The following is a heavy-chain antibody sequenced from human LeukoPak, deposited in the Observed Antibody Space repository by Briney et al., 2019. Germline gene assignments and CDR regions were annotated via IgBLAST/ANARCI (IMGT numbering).Heavy chain of an antibody. CDR1: GFTFSNYE. CDR3: AELGITMIGGV. D-gene: IGHD3-10*02. CDR2: ISSSGSTI. V-gene: IGHV3-48*03. J-gene: IGHJ6*04. Sequence: PGGSLRLSCVASGFTFSNYEMNWVRQAPGKGLEWVSYISSSGSTIYNADFVKGRFTISRDNAKNSLYLQMNSLRAEDTAVYYCAELGITMIGGVWGKGTTVTISS.